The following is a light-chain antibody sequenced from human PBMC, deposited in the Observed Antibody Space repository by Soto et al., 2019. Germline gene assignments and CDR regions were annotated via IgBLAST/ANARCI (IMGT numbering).Light chain of an antibody. V-gene: IGKV3-20*01. CDR2: EAS. Sequence: EIVLTQSPGTLSLSPGERATLSCKSSQSVSNNHLAWYQQKPGQAPRLLMYEASSRATGIPDRFSGSGSGTDFTLTISRLEPEDFAVYYCQQFGGSLPYTFGQGTKLESK. CDR3: QQFGGSLPYT. CDR1: QSVSNNH. J-gene: IGKJ2*01.